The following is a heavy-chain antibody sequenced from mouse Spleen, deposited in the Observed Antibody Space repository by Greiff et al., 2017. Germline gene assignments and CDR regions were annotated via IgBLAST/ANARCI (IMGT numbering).Heavy chain of an antibody. CDR2: IDPENGDT. CDR1: GLNIKDDY. CDR3: TTGYYGRDY. Sequence: VQLQQSGAELVRPGASVKLSCTASGLNIKDDYMHWVKQRPEQGLEWIGWIDPENGDTEYASKFQGKATITADTSSNTAYLQLSSLTSEDTAVYYCTTGYYGRDYWGQGTTLTVSS. V-gene: IGHV14-4*01. J-gene: IGHJ2*01. D-gene: IGHD1-1*01.